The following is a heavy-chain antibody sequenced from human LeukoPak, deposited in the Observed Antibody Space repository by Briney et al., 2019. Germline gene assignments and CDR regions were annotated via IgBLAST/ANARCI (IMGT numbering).Heavy chain of an antibody. J-gene: IGHJ2*01. CDR1: GFTFSSYA. CDR3: AKDPGCSSTSCYAYWYFDL. CDR2: ISGSGGST. Sequence: GGSLRLSCAASGFTFSSYAMSWVRQAPGKGLEWVSAISGSGGSTYYADSVKGRFTISRDNSKNTLYLQMNSLRAEDTAVYYCAKDPGCSSTSCYAYWYFDLWGRGTLVTVS. V-gene: IGHV3-23*01. D-gene: IGHD2-2*01.